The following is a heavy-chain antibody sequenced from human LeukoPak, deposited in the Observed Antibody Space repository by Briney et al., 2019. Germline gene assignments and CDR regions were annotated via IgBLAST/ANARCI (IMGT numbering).Heavy chain of an antibody. CDR2: INPNSGGT. D-gene: IGHD6-13*01. CDR1: GYTFTGYY. V-gene: IGHV1-2*02. CDR3: ARDQSVAAAGYYYMDV. J-gene: IGHJ6*03. Sequence: GASVKVSCKASGYTFTGYYMHWVRQAPGQGLEWMGWINPNSGGTNYAQKFQGRATMTRDTSISTAYMELSRLRSDDTAVYYCARDQSVAAAGYYYMDVWGKGTTVTVSS.